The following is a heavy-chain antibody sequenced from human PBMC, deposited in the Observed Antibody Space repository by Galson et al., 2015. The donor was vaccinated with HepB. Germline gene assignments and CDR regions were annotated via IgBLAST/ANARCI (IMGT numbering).Heavy chain of an antibody. D-gene: IGHD4-17*01. J-gene: IGHJ4*02. Sequence: SVKVSCKASGYTFTSYSIHWVRQAPGQGLEWMGIINPSGGSTRYAQRLQGRVTMTRDTSTSTVYMELARLRSEDTAVYYCAAEDYGDYGGVFDYWGQGTLVTVSS. CDR2: INPSGGST. CDR1: GYTFTSYS. V-gene: IGHV1-46*04. CDR3: AAEDYGDYGGVFDY.